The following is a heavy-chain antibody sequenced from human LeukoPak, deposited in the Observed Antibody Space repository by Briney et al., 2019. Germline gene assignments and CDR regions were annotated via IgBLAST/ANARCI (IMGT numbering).Heavy chain of an antibody. CDR1: GGTFSSYA. V-gene: IGHV1-69*04. J-gene: IGHJ4*02. CDR2: IIPILGIA. Sequence: SVKVSCKASGGTFSSYAISWVRQAPGQGLEWMGRIIPILGIANYAQKFQGRVTITADKSTSTAYMELSSLRSEDTAVYYCARAGRDTVMVPVDYWGQGTLVTVSS. CDR3: ARAGRDTVMVPVDY. D-gene: IGHD5-18*01.